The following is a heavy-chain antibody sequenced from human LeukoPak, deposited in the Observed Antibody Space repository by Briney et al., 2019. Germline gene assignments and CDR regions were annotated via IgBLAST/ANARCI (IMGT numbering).Heavy chain of an antibody. J-gene: IGHJ5*02. CDR2: INHSGST. CDR1: GGSFSGYH. CDR3: ARTISPRYCSSTSCYEVWFDP. D-gene: IGHD2-2*01. V-gene: IGHV4-34*01. Sequence: SETLSLTCAVYGGSFSGYHWSWIRQSPGKGLEWIGEINHSGSTNYNPSLKSRVTISVDTSKNQFSLKLSSVTAADTAVYYCARTISPRYCSSTSCYEVWFDPWGQGTLVTVSS.